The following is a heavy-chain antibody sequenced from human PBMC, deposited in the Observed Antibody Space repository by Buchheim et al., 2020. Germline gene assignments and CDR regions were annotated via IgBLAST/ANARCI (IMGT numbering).Heavy chain of an antibody. D-gene: IGHD5-24*01. J-gene: IGHJ4*02. CDR2: ITHSGSA. CDR1: VGSFGGYY. CDR3: ARRHGYNYGLRD. V-gene: IGHV4-34*01. Sequence: QVQLQESGPGLVKPSGTLSLTCGVSVGSFGGYYWTWIRQPPGKGLEWIGEITHSGSANYNPSLESRVTISEDTSQRQFSLRLRSVTAADTAVYYCARRHGYNYGLRDWGQGTL.